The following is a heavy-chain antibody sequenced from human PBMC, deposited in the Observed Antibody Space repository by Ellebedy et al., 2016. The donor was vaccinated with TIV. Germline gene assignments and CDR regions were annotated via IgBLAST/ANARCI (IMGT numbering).Heavy chain of an antibody. D-gene: IGHD2-8*01. CDR1: GYTFISYA. CDR3: ARGGLGQYCTHGVCLQGIDY. Sequence: AASVKVSCKASGYTFISYAMHWVRQAPGQRIEWMGWINAGNGNTKYSQKFKGRVTITRETSANTAYMELSSLRSEDTAIYYCARGGLGQYCTHGVCLQGIDYWGQGTLVTVSS. J-gene: IGHJ4*02. CDR2: INAGNGNT. V-gene: IGHV1-3*01.